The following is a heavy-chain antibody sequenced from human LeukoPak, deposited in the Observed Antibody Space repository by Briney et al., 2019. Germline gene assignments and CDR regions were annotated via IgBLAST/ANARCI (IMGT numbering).Heavy chain of an antibody. Sequence: GGSLRLSCAASGFTFSSYAMNWVRQAPGKGLEWVSALSGSGGATYYADSVKGRFTISRDNSKNTLFLQMNSLRAEDTAEYYCALPRIRYYYYMDVWGKGTTVTVFS. V-gene: IGHV3-23*01. D-gene: IGHD2/OR15-2a*01. CDR1: GFTFSSYA. J-gene: IGHJ6*03. CDR2: LSGSGGAT. CDR3: ALPRIRYYYYMDV.